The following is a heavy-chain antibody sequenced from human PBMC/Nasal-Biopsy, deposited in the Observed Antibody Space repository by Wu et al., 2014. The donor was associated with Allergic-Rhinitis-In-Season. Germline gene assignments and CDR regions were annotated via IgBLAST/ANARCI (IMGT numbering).Heavy chain of an antibody. CDR1: GFTVSSNY. CDR3: AKAGGGMVPAASRGWFDP. CDR2: ISWNSGSI. D-gene: IGHD2-2*01. Sequence: LRLSCAASGFTVSSNYMSWVRQAPGKGLEWVSGISWNSGSIGYADSVKGRFTISRDNSKNTLYLQMNSLRAEDTAVYYCAKAGGGMVPAASRGWFDPWGQGTLVTVSS. V-gene: IGHV3-23*01. J-gene: IGHJ5*02.